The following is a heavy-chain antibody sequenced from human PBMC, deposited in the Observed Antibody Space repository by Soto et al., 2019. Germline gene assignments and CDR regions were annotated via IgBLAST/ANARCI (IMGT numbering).Heavy chain of an antibody. CDR3: GRGGQDFWSDPFDY. J-gene: IGHJ4*02. D-gene: IGHD3-3*01. CDR2: IDTSGST. Sequence: SENLSLTCTVSGGSISNYYCNWIRQPAGKGLEWIGRIDTSGSTNYNPSLKSRVTMSVDTSKQEFSLKLSSVTAADTALYYCGRGGQDFWSDPFDYWGRGALVTVSS. CDR1: GGSISNYY. V-gene: IGHV4-4*07.